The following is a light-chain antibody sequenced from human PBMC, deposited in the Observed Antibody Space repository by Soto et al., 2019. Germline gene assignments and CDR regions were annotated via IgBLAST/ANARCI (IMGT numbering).Light chain of an antibody. Sequence: DIQMTQSPSTLSAGVGDRVTITCRASQRISTYLNWYQQKPGKAPTLLIYAASSLQSGVPSRFSGGGCGTDFTLTINTLQPFFFATYVCQQCYRFPRTFGQGTKLAIK. J-gene: IGKJ1*01. CDR1: QRISTY. CDR3: QQCYRFPRT. V-gene: IGKV1-39*01. CDR2: AAS.